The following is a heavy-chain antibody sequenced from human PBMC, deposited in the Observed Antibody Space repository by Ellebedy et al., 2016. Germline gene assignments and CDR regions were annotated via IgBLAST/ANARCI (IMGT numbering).Heavy chain of an antibody. CDR2: IYSGGST. V-gene: IGHV3-53*01. CDR3: AREIPFDPKHPYHYYGMDV. J-gene: IGHJ6*02. Sequence: GGSLRLSXAASGFTVSSNYMSWVRQAPGKGLEWVSVIYSGGSTYYADSVKGRFTISRDNSKNTLYLQMNSLRAEDTAVYYCAREIPFDPKHPYHYYGMDVWGQGTTVTVSS. CDR1: GFTVSSNY.